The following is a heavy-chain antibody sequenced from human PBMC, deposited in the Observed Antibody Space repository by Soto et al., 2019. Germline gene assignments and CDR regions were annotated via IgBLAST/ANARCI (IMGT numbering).Heavy chain of an antibody. V-gene: IGHV4-30-4*01. J-gene: IGHJ6*01. CDR3: ARVNKVCGYYYYDVMDA. CDR2: IYYSGST. D-gene: IGHD1-26*01. Sequence: SETLSLTCTVSGGSISSGDYYWSWIRQPPGKGLEWIGYIYYSGSTYYNPSLKSRVTISVDTSKNQFSLKLSSVTAADTAVYYCARVNKVCGYYYYDVMDAWGQGTSDIGSA. CDR1: GGSISSGDYY.